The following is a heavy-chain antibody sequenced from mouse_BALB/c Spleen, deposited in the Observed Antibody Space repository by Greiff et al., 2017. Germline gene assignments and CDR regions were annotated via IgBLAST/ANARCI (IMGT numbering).Heavy chain of an antibody. Sequence: EVHLVESGGGLVKPGGSLKLSCAASGFTFSSYTMSWVRQTPEKRLEWVATISSGGSYTYYPDSVKGRFTISRDNAKNTLYLQMSSLKSEDTAMYYCTREREVTGTDWYFDVWGAGTTVTVSS. J-gene: IGHJ1*01. CDR3: TREREVTGTDWYFDV. CDR2: ISSGGSYT. D-gene: IGHD4-1*01. CDR1: GFTFSSYT. V-gene: IGHV5-6-4*01.